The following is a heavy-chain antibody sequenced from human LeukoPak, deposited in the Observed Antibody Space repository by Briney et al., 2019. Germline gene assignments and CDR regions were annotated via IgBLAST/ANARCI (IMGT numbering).Heavy chain of an antibody. CDR3: ARDYEDY. CDR2: INAGNGNT. Sequence: QRLEWMGWINAGNGNTKYSQKFQGRVTITRDTSASTAYMELSSLRSEDTAVYYCARDYEDYWGQGTLVTVSS. J-gene: IGHJ4*02. D-gene: IGHD5-12*01. V-gene: IGHV1-3*01.